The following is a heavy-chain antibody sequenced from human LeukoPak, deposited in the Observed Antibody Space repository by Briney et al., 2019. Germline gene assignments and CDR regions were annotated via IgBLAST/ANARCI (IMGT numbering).Heavy chain of an antibody. J-gene: IGHJ4*02. D-gene: IGHD2-15*01. V-gene: IGHV3-73*01. CDR3: ARGRGAFDY. CDR1: GFTFSGSA. CDR2: IRSKANSYAT. Sequence: PGGSLRLSCAASGFTFSGSAMHWVRQASGKGLEWVGRIRSKANSYATAYAASVKGRFTISRDDSKNTAYLQMNSLKTEDTAVYYCARGRGAFDYWGQGTLVTVSS.